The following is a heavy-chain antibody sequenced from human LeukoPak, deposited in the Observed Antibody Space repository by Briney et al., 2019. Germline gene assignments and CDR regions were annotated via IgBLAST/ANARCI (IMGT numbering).Heavy chain of an antibody. CDR1: GFTFNDFY. CDR3: ARDGGPYYFDY. J-gene: IGHJ4*02. V-gene: IGHV3-11*01. D-gene: IGHD4-23*01. CDR2: ISKTGNTI. Sequence: GGSLRLSCAASGFTFNDFYVTWIRQAPGKGLEWVSYISKTGNTIYYADSVKGRFTISRDNAKKSLYLEMSSLRAEDTAVYYCARDGGPYYFDYWGQGTLVTVSS.